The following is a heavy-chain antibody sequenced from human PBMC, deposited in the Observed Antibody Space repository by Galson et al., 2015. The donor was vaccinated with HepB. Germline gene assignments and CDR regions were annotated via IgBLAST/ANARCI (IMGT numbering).Heavy chain of an antibody. D-gene: IGHD2-15*01. CDR3: ARGLWVAATLGFDY. CDR2: IKQDGSEK. CDR1: GFTFSSYS. J-gene: IGHJ4*02. V-gene: IGHV3-7*01. Sequence: SLRLSCAASGFTFSSYSMNWVRQAPGKGLEWVANIKQDGSEKYYVDSVKGRFTISRDNAKNSLYLQMNSLRAEDTAVYYCARGLWVAATLGFDYWGPGTLVPVSS.